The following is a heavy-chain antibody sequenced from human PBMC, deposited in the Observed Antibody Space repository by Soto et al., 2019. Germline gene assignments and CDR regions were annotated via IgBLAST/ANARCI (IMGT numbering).Heavy chain of an antibody. J-gene: IGHJ6*02. CDR3: ARAGYCTNGVCPNYYYYGMDV. Sequence: ASVKVSCKASGYTFTSYGISWVRQAPGQGLEWMGGIIPIFGTANYAQKFQGRVTITADESTSTAYMELSSLRSEDTAVYYCARAGYCTNGVCPNYYYYGMDVWGQGTTVTVSS. D-gene: IGHD2-8*01. V-gene: IGHV1-69*13. CDR2: IIPIFGTA. CDR1: GYTFTSYG.